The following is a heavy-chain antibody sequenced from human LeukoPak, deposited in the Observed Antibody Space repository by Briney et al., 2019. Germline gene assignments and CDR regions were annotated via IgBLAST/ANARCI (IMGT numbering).Heavy chain of an antibody. CDR3: ARGQPLLPYFDY. D-gene: IGHD2-15*01. CDR1: GGTFSSYA. V-gene: IGHV1-69*01. Sequence: ASVTVSCTASGGTFSSYAISWVRQAPGQGLEWMGGIIPIFGTANYAQKFQGRVTITADESTSTAYMELSSLRSEDTAVYYCARGQPLLPYFDYWGQGTLVTVSS. J-gene: IGHJ4*02. CDR2: IIPIFGTA.